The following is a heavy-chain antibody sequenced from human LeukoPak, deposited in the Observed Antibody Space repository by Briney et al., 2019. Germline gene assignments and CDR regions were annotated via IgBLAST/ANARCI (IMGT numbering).Heavy chain of an antibody. CDR3: ATFGRFGEKKFDP. D-gene: IGHD3-10*01. J-gene: IGHJ5*02. CDR1: GGSISSYY. CDR2: IYYSGSP. V-gene: IGHV4-59*01. Sequence: SETLSLTCKVSGGSISSYYWSWIRQPPGKGLEWIGYIYYSGSPNYNPSLKSRVTISVDTSKNQSSLKLSSVTAADTAVYYCATFGRFGEKKFDPWGQGTLVTVSS.